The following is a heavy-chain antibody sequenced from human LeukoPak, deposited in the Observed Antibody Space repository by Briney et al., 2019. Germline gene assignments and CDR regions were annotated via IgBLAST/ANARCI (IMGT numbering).Heavy chain of an antibody. V-gene: IGHV4-38-2*02. CDR2: IYHSGST. Sequence: SETLSLTCTVSGYSISSGYYWGWIRQPPGKGLEWIGSIYHSGSTYYNPSLKSRVTISVDTSKNQFSLKLSSVTAADTAVYYCARGGLQQLVRGAWVGSNYMDVWGKGTTVTVSS. D-gene: IGHD6-13*01. CDR3: ARGGLQQLVRGAWVGSNYMDV. CDR1: GYSISSGYY. J-gene: IGHJ6*03.